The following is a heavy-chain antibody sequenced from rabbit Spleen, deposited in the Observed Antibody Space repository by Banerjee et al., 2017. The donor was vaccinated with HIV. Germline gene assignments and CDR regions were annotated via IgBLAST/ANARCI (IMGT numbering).Heavy chain of an antibody. CDR1: GFSFSSGYY. J-gene: IGHJ4*01. V-gene: IGHV1S40*01. CDR2: IYPDYGST. Sequence: QSLEESGGDLVKPGASLTLTCTASGFSFSSGYYMCWVRQAPGKGLEWIGCIYPDYGSTDYASWAKGRFTISKTSSTTVTLQMTSLTAADTATYFCARWYDSDGYFDLWGPGTLVTVS. CDR3: ARWYDSDGYFDL. D-gene: IGHD4-2*01.